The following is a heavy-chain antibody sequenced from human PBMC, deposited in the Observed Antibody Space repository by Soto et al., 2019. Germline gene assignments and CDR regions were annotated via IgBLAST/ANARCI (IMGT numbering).Heavy chain of an antibody. Sequence: PSETLSLNCAVYGGSFSGYYWSWIRQPPGKGLEWIGEINHSGSTNYNPSLKSRVTISVDTSKNQFSLKLSSVTAADTAVYYCARKFGDYVWGSYRHQYYFDYWGQGTLVTVSS. CDR3: ARKFGDYVWGSYRHQYYFDY. J-gene: IGHJ4*02. CDR1: GGSFSGYY. V-gene: IGHV4-34*01. D-gene: IGHD3-16*02. CDR2: INHSGST.